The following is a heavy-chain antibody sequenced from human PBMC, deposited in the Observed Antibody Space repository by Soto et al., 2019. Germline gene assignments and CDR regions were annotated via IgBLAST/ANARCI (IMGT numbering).Heavy chain of an antibody. J-gene: IGHJ5*02. CDR1: GGSISSYY. V-gene: IGHV4-59*01. Sequence: PSETLSLTCTVSGGSISSYYWSWIRQPPGKGLEWIGYIYYSGSTNYNPSLKSRVTISVDTSKNQFSLKLSSVTAADTAVYYCTRDLGKPNWFDPWGQGTLVTVSS. CDR3: TRDLGKPNWFDP. D-gene: IGHD1-26*01. CDR2: IYYSGST.